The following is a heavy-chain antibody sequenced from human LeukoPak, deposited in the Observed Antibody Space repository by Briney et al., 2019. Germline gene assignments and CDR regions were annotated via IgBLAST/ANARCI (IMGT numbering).Heavy chain of an antibody. CDR2: IKHDGSEK. Sequence: GGSLRLSCAASGFIFTNYFMSWVRQAPGKGLEWVASIKHDGSEKYYVDSVRGRFTISRDNTMNSLYLQMSSLRAEDTAVYCATDRGWRTSGYYLYYFEYWGQGTLVTFSS. V-gene: IGHV3-7*01. D-gene: IGHD3-3*01. J-gene: IGHJ4*02. CDR3: ATDRGWRTSGYYLYYFEY. CDR1: GFIFTNYF.